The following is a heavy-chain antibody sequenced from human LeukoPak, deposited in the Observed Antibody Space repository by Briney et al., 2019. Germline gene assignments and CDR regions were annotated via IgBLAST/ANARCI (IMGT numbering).Heavy chain of an antibody. D-gene: IGHD3-3*01. CDR1: GFTFSSYA. CDR3: ASVDYDFWSGVFDY. Sequence: GGSLRLSCAASGFTFSSYAMSWVRQAPGKGLEWVSAISGSGGSTYYADSVKGRFTNSRDNSKNTLYLQMNSLRAEDTAVYYCASVDYDFWSGVFDYWGQGTLVTVSS. CDR2: ISGSGGST. V-gene: IGHV3-23*01. J-gene: IGHJ4*02.